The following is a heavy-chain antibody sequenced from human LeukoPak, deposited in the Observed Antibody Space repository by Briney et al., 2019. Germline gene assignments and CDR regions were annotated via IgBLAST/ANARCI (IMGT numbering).Heavy chain of an antibody. Sequence: PGGSLRLSCAASGFTFNTYTMNWVRQAPGKGLEWVSSITASSTAIYSADSVKGRFTISRDNAKNLLYLQMNSLRAEDTAVYYCAIMYPRDIWGQGTMVTVSS. CDR1: GFTFNTYT. V-gene: IGHV3-21*04. D-gene: IGHD2-2*01. CDR3: AIMYPRDI. J-gene: IGHJ3*02. CDR2: ITASSTAI.